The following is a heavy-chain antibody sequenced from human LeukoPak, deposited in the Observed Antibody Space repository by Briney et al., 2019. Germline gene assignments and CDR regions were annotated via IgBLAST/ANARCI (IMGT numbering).Heavy chain of an antibody. CDR3: AGERDCTATTCYGGASDI. V-gene: IGHV1-2*02. Sequence: ASVKVSCKASGYTFTGYHIHWVRQAPGQGLEWMGWINPNSGISNNAQKFQGRVTMTRDTSISTAYMELSRLRSDDTAVYYCAGERDCTATTCYGGASDIWGQGTMVTASS. D-gene: IGHD2-2*01. CDR2: INPNSGIS. J-gene: IGHJ3*02. CDR1: GYTFTGYH.